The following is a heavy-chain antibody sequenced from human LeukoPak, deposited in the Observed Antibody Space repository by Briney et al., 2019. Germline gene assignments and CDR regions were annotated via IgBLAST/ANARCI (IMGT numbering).Heavy chain of an antibody. V-gene: IGHV4-4*07. CDR1: GDSIGSYY. CDR2: IHTSGST. D-gene: IGHD6-19*01. Sequence: SETLSLTCTVSGDSIGSYYWSWIRQPAEKGLEWIGRIHTSGSTNYIPSLKSRVTMSVDTSKNQFSLKLSSVTAADTAVYYCARFRGSSGWYRSYFDYWGQGTLVTVSS. J-gene: IGHJ4*02. CDR3: ARFRGSSGWYRSYFDY.